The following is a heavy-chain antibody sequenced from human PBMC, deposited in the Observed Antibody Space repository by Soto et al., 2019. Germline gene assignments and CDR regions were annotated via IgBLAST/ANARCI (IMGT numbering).Heavy chain of an antibody. CDR2: MNPNSGNT. J-gene: IGHJ5*02. D-gene: IGHD3-10*01. CDR3: GRDMGGPGGSGSPSEFDP. CDR1: GYTFTSYD. Sequence: ASVKVSCKASGYTFTSYDINWVRQATGQGLEWMGWMNPNSGNTGYAQKFQGRVTMTRSTSISTAYMELSSLRSEDTAVYYSGRDMGGPGGSGSPSEFDPWGQGTLVTVSS. V-gene: IGHV1-8*01.